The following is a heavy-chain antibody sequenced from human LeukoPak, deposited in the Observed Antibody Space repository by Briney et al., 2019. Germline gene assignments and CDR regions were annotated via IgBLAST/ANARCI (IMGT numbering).Heavy chain of an antibody. CDR3: ARSSYYYDSSGPSDY. D-gene: IGHD3-22*01. CDR1: GGTSSSYA. V-gene: IGHV1-69*13. Sequence: ASVKVSCKASGGTSSSYAISWVRQAPGQGLEWMGGIIPIFGTANYAQKFQGRVTITADESTSTAYMELSSLRSEDTAVYYCARSSYYYDSSGPSDYWGQGTLVTVSS. CDR2: IIPIFGTA. J-gene: IGHJ4*02.